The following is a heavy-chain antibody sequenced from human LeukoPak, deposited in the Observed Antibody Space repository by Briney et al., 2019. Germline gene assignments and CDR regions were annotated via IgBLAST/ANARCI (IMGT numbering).Heavy chain of an antibody. CDR2: ISYGGSNK. V-gene: IGHV3-30-3*01. Sequence: GGSLRLSCAASGFTFSSYAMHWVRQAPGKGLEWVALISYGGSNKYYADSVKGRFTISRDNSKNTLYLQMNSLRAEDTAVYYCARGHYYGSGSYLDYWGQGTLVTVSS. J-gene: IGHJ4*02. D-gene: IGHD3-10*01. CDR3: ARGHYYGSGSYLDY. CDR1: GFTFSSYA.